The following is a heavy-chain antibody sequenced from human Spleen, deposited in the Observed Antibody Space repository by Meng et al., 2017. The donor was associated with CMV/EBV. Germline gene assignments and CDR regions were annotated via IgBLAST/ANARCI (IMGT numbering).Heavy chain of an antibody. D-gene: IGHD2-15*01. Sequence: SETLSLTCAVYGGSFSGYYWSWIRQPPGKGLEWIGEINHSGSTNYNPSLKSRVTISVDTSKNQFSLKLSSVTAADTAVYYCARGLERRYCSGGSCLVTPDYFDYWGQGTLVTVSS. CDR1: GGSFSGYY. CDR3: ARGLERRYCSGGSCLVTPDYFDY. V-gene: IGHV4-34*01. CDR2: INHSGST. J-gene: IGHJ4*02.